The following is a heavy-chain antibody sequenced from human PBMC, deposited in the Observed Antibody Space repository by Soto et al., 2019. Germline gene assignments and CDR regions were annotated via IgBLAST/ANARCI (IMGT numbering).Heavy chain of an antibody. CDR3: AVSTLAVPTGSTTSF. CDR2: INHSGST. CDR1: GGSFSGYY. D-gene: IGHD2-2*01. V-gene: IGHV4-34*01. J-gene: IGHJ4*02. Sequence: SETLSLTCAVYGGSFSGYYWSWIRQPPGKGLEWIGEINHSGSTNYNPSLKSRVTISVDTSKNQFSLKLSSVTAADTAVYYCAVSTLAVPTGSTTSFRGQGTLVTVSS.